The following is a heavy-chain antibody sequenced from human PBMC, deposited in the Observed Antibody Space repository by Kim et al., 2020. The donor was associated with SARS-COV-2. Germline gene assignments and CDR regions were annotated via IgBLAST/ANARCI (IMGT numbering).Heavy chain of an antibody. Sequence: SETLSLTCTVSGGSISSSSYYWGWIRQPPGKGLEWIGSIYYSGSNYYNPSLKSRVTISVDTSKNQFSLKLSSVTAADTAVYYCARPKWELSPFDYWGQGTLVTVSS. CDR3: ARPKWELSPFDY. CDR2: IYYSGSN. CDR1: GGSISSSSYY. J-gene: IGHJ4*02. V-gene: IGHV4-39*01. D-gene: IGHD1-26*01.